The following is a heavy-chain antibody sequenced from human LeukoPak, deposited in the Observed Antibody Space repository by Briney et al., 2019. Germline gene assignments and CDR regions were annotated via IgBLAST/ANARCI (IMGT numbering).Heavy chain of an antibody. CDR1: GFTFNGSA. J-gene: IGHJ4*02. D-gene: IGHD4-17*01. V-gene: IGHV3-73*01. Sequence: GGSLRLSCATSGFTFNGSALHWVRQASGQGLEWVGRIRSKAHRYATAYAASVKGRFTVSRDDSKNMAYLQMNSLKTEDTAIYYCTRRHYGDYVVDNWGQGTLVTVSS. CDR3: TRRHYGDYVVDN. CDR2: IRSKAHRYAT.